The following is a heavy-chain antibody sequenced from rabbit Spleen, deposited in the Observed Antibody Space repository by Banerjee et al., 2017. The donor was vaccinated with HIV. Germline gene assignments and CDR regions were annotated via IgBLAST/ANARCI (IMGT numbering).Heavy chain of an antibody. CDR3: ARDTGSSFSSYGMEL. J-gene: IGHJ6*01. CDR1: GLDFSSSYW. D-gene: IGHD8-1*01. CDR2: IDAGYRGST. Sequence: QEQLVESGGGLVQPEGSLTLTCKASGLDFSSSYWICWVRQAPGKGLEWIACIDAGYRGSTYYASWAKGRFTISKTSSTTVTLQMTSLTAADTATYFCARDTGSSFSSYGMELWGPGTLVTVS. V-gene: IGHV1S45*01.